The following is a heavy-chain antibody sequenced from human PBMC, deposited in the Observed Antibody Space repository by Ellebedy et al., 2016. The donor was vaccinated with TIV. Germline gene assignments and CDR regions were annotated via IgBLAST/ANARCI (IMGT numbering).Heavy chain of an antibody. J-gene: IGHJ4*02. V-gene: IGHV4-59*01. CDR2: IYYSGST. D-gene: IGHD3-16*01. CDR1: GGSISSYY. CDR3: AREAEGGGLFDY. Sequence: MPSETLSLTCTVSGGSISSYYWSWIRQPPGKGLEWIGYIYYSGSTNYNPSLKSRVTIPVDTSKNQFSLKLSSVTAADTAVYYCAREAEGGGLFDYWGQGTLVTVSS.